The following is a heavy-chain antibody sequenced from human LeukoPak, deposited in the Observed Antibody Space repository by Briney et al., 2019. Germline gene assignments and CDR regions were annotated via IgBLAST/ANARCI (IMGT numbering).Heavy chain of an antibody. CDR2: ISDSGGST. V-gene: IGHV3-23*01. CDR1: GITLSNYG. CDR3: AKRGVVIRVILVGFHKEAYYFDS. Sequence: GGSLRLSCAGSGITLSNYGMTWVRQAPGKGLEWVAGISDSGGSTNYADSVKGRFTISRDNPKNTLYLQMNSLRAEDTAVYFCAKRGVVIRVILVGFHKEAYYFDSWGQGALVTVSS. J-gene: IGHJ4*02. D-gene: IGHD3-22*01.